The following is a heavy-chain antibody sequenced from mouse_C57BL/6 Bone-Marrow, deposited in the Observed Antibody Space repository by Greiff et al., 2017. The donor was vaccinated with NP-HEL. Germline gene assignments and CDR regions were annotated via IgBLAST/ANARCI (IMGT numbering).Heavy chain of an antibody. V-gene: IGHV8-8*01. D-gene: IGHD2-12*01. CDR2: IWWDDDK. J-gene: IGHJ4*01. Sequence: QVTLKVSGPGILQPSQTLSLTCSFSGFSLSTFGMGVGWIRQPSGKGLEWLAHIWWDDDKYYNPALKSRLTISKDTSNNQVFLEIANVDTADTATYYCARIYDGHYYYAMDYWGQGTSVTGSS. CDR3: ARIYDGHYYYAMDY. CDR1: GFSLSTFGMG.